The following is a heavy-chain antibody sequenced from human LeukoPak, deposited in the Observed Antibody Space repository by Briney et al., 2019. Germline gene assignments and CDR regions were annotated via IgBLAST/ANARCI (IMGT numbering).Heavy chain of an antibody. D-gene: IGHD3-3*01. CDR1: GGSISGSSYY. CDR2: IYYSGST. Sequence: SETLSLTCTVSGGSISGSSYYWGWIRQPPGKGLEWIGSIYYSGSTYYNPSLKSRVTISVDTSKNQFSLKLSSVTAADTAVYYCARGRVDFWSGYPSPPDYWGQGTLVTVSS. CDR3: ARGRVDFWSGYPSPPDY. V-gene: IGHV4-39*07. J-gene: IGHJ4*02.